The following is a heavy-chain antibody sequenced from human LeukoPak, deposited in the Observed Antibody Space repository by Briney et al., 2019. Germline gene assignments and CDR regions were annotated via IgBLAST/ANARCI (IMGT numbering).Heavy chain of an antibody. CDR3: ARDTSVAGYFDY. D-gene: IGHD6-19*01. V-gene: IGHV1-69*04. CDR2: IIPILGIA. J-gene: IGHJ4*02. Sequence: ASVKVSCKASGGTFSSYAISWVRQAPGQGLEWMGRIIPILGIANYAQKFQGRVTITADKSTSTAYMELSSLRSEDTAVYYCARDTSVAGYFDYWGQGTLVTVSS. CDR1: GGTFSSYA.